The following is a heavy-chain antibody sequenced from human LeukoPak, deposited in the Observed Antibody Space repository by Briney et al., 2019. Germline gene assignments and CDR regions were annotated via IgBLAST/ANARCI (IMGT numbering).Heavy chain of an antibody. V-gene: IGHV4-59*01. D-gene: IGHD1-1*01. Sequence: SETLSLTCPVSGGSISSYYWSWIRQPPGKGLEWIGYIYYSGSTNYNPSLKSRVTISVDTAKNQFSLKLNSVTAADTAVYYCARDPRGGTSRDNWFDPWGQGTLVTVSS. CDR2: IYYSGST. CDR3: ARDPRGGTSRDNWFDP. CDR1: GGSISSYY. J-gene: IGHJ5*02.